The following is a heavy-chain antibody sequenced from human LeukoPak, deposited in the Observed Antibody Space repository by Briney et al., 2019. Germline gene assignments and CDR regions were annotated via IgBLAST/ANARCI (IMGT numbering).Heavy chain of an antibody. V-gene: IGHV4-4*07. Sequence: SETLSLTCTVSGGSMSSYYWSWIRQPAEKGLEWIGRIYPSGGTNYNPSLKSRVTMSVDTSKNQFSLKLSSVTAADTAVYYCARDLRVGGYDAYNWFDPWGQGTLVTVSS. CDR1: GGSMSSYY. D-gene: IGHD5-12*01. CDR3: ARDLRVGGYDAYNWFDP. J-gene: IGHJ5*02. CDR2: IYPSGGT.